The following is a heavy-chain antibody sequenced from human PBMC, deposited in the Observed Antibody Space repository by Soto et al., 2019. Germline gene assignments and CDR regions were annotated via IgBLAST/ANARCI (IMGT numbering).Heavy chain of an antibody. Sequence: GGFLRLSCAASGVTFINYAMNWVRQAPGKGLEWVTTISATGGSTYYADSVKGRFTISRDNSKNTLYLQMNGLRVEDTAVYYCAKDRLAGNFDYWGQGTQVTVSS. CDR1: GVTFINYA. CDR3: AKDRLAGNFDY. CDR2: ISATGGST. V-gene: IGHV3-23*01. J-gene: IGHJ4*02.